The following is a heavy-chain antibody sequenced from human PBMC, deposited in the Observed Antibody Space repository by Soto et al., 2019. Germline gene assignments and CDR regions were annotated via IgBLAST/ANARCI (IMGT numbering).Heavy chain of an antibody. J-gene: IGHJ6*02. V-gene: IGHV1-2*02. CDR3: ARGYGSSPNMELRFGMDV. CDR1: GYILTGYS. D-gene: IGHD5-18*01. Sequence: QVYLVQSGAEVRRPGVSVKVSCTAFGYILTGYSLHWVRQAPGQGLEWMGWIDPNSGATNSAEKFHGRVSMTRDTSISAAYLELSSLRSDDTAVYYCARGYGSSPNMELRFGMDVWGQGTTISVSS. CDR2: IDPNSGAT.